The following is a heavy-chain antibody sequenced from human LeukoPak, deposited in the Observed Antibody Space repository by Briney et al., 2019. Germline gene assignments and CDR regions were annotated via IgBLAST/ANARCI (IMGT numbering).Heavy chain of an antibody. CDR3: ARLRDGSIDY. CDR2: IDPSDSYT. CDR1: GYNFTSYW. Sequence: GESLKISCMGSGYNFTSYWISWVRQMPGKGLEWMGRIDPSDSYTNYSPSFQGHVTISTDKSVSTAFLQWSSLKASDTAMYYCARLRDGSIDYWGQGTLVTVSS. V-gene: IGHV5-10-1*01. J-gene: IGHJ4*02.